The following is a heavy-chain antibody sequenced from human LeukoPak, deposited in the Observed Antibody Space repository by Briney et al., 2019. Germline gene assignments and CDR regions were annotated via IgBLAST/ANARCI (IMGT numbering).Heavy chain of an antibody. CDR3: ARHTYYYDSSGPGTFDY. V-gene: IGHV1-69*13. CDR2: IIPIFGTA. J-gene: IGHJ4*02. D-gene: IGHD3-22*01. CDR1: VGTFSSYA. Sequence: GASVKVSCKASVGTFSSYAISWVRQAPGQGLEWMGGIIPIFGTANYAQKFQGRVTITADESTSTAYMELSSLRSEDTAVYYCARHTYYYDSSGPGTFDYWGQGTLVTVSS.